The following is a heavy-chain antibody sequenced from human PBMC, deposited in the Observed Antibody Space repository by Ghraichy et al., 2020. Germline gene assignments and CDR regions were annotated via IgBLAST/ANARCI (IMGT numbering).Heavy chain of an antibody. CDR1: GGSINSYY. J-gene: IGHJ4*02. CDR2: IYYSGST. D-gene: IGHD1-26*01. V-gene: IGHV4-59*01. CDR3: ARSRSGSYSYFDY. Sequence: SETLSLTCTVSGGSINSYYWSWIRQPPGKGLEWIGYIYYSGSTNYNPSLKSRVTISVDTSKNQFSLKLSSVTAADTAVYYCARSRSGSYSYFDYWGQETLVTVSS.